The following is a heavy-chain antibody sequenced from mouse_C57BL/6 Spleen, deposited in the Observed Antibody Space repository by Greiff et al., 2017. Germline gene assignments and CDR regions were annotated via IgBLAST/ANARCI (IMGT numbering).Heavy chain of an antibody. CDR3: TRFYYYGSSGRYFDV. Sequence: VQLQQSGAELVRPGASVTLSCKASGYTFTDYEMHWVKQTPVHGLEWIGAIDPETGGTAYNQKFKGKAILTADKSSSTAYMELRSLTSEDSAVYYCTRFYYYGSSGRYFDVWGTGTTVTVSS. CDR2: IDPETGGT. CDR1: GYTFTDYE. V-gene: IGHV1-15*01. J-gene: IGHJ1*03. D-gene: IGHD1-1*01.